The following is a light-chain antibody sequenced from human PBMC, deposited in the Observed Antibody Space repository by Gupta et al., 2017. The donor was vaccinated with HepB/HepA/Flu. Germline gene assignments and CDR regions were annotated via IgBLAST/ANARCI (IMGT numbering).Light chain of an antibody. CDR2: RNN. Sequence: QAGLTQPPSVSKDLRQTATLTCTGNNNNFGDQGSAWLQQHQGHPPKLRSYRNNNRPSGISERFSASRSGKTASLTITGLQPEDETDYYCSAWDSSLSAWVFGGGTKLTVL. CDR1: NNNFGDQG. CDR3: SAWDSSLSAWV. J-gene: IGLJ3*02. V-gene: IGLV10-54*04.